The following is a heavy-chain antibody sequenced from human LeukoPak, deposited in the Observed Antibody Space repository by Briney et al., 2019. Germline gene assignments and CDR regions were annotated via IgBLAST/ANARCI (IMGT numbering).Heavy chain of an antibody. D-gene: IGHD1-14*01. J-gene: IGHJ4*02. CDR3: ARVREGPPRNRVYYFDY. Sequence: LRLSCAASGFTVSSNYMSWVRQHPGKGLEWIGYIYYSGSTYYNPSLKSRVTISVDTSKNQFSLKLSSVTAADTAVYYCARVREGPPRNRVYYFDYWGQGTLVTVSS. V-gene: IGHV4-31*02. CDR1: GFTVSSNY. CDR2: IYYSGST.